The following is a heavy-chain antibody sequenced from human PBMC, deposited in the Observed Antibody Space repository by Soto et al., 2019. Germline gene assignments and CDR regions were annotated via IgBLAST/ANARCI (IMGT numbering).Heavy chain of an antibody. CDR1: GYTFTSYY. CDR3: ARSVVATPGLRRSSEFDY. CDR2: INPSGGST. D-gene: IGHD5-12*01. J-gene: IGHJ4*02. Sequence: ASVKVSCKASGYTFTSYYMHWVRQAPGQGLEWKGIINPSGGSTSYAQKFQGRVTMTRDTSTSTVYMELSSLRSEDTAVYYCARSVVATPGLRRSSEFDYWGQGTLVTVSS. V-gene: IGHV1-46*03.